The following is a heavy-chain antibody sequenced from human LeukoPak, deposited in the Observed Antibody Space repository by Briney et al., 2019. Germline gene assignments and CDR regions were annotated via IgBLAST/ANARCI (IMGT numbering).Heavy chain of an antibody. CDR3: ARDMGGAGCSSTSCYSDFDY. Sequence: GGSLRLSCAVSGFTFSSYWMNWVRQAPGKGLEWVSSVSSSSSYIYYADSVKGRFTISRDNAKNSLYLQMNSLRAEDTAVYYCARDMGGAGCSSTSCYSDFDYWGQGTLVTVSS. J-gene: IGHJ4*02. CDR1: GFTFSSYW. CDR2: VSSSSSYI. V-gene: IGHV3-21*01. D-gene: IGHD2-2*01.